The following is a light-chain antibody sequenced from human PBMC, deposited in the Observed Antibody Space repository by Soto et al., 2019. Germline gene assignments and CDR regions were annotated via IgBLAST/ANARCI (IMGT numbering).Light chain of an antibody. J-gene: IGLJ2*01. Sequence: QSALTQPASVSGSPGQSITISCTGTSSDVGGYNYVSWYQQHPGKAPKLMIYDVSNRPSGVSNRFSGSKSVNTASLTISGRKAEDEADYYFSSYTSSSTVVFGGGTKVTVL. CDR2: DVS. CDR3: SSYTSSSTVV. CDR1: SSDVGGYNY. V-gene: IGLV2-14*01.